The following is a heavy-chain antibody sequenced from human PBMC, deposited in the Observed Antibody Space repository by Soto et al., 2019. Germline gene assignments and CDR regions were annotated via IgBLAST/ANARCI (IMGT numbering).Heavy chain of an antibody. V-gene: IGHV3-74*01. CDR1: GFPFSRSF. Sequence: EVQLVESGGALVRPGGSLRLSCAASGFPFSRSFMHWVRQAPGKGLVWVERVNTDGSATVYAGSVKGRFTISRANVRNTLSLEMNHMRDEDTAVYFFVRAPGPCISTWSYRFDSWGQGTLVTVSS. CDR2: VNTDGSAT. J-gene: IGHJ4*02. D-gene: IGHD2-2*01. CDR3: VRAPGPCISTWSYRFDS.